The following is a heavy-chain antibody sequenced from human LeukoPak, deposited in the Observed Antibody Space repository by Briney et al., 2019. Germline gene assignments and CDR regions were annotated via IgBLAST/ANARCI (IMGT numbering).Heavy chain of an antibody. CDR1: GFTFSNAW. CDR2: IESKPAGETT. V-gene: IGHV3-15*04. CDR3: TTCGGDCYFNY. Sequence: PGGSLRLSCAASGFTFSNAWMNWVRQAPGKGLEWVGRIESKPAGETTTYAAPVKGRFTISRDDSRNTLYLLMNSLKTEDTAMYYCTTCGGDCYFNYWGQGTLVTVSS. D-gene: IGHD2-21*02. J-gene: IGHJ4*02.